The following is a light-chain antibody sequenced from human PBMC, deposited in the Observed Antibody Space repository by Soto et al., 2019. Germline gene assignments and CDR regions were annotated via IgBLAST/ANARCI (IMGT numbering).Light chain of an antibody. CDR2: DVS. Sequence: DIQMTQSPSTLSASVGDRVTITCRASQSFTTWLAWYQQKPGKAPKLLIFDVSTLETGVPSRFSGSGSGTDFTLTISSLQPDDFATYYCQQYYRYPLSFGGGTTVEIK. V-gene: IGKV1-5*01. CDR1: QSFTTW. J-gene: IGKJ4*01. CDR3: QQYYRYPLS.